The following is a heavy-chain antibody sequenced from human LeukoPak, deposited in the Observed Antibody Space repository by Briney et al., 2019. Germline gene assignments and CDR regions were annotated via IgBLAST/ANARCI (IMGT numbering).Heavy chain of an antibody. CDR2: IYYSGST. J-gene: IGHJ4*02. CDR1: GGSISSYY. V-gene: IGHV4-59*01. Sequence: PSETLSLTCTVSGGSISSYYWSWTRQPPGKGLEWIGYIYYSGSTNYNPSLKSRVTISVDTSKNQFSLKLSSVTAADTAVYYCARDSDSSGYSPFDYWGQGTLVTVSS. CDR3: ARDSDSSGYSPFDY. D-gene: IGHD3-22*01.